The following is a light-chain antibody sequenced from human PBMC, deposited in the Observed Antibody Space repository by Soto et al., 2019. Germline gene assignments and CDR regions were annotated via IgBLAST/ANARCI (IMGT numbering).Light chain of an antibody. Sequence: DIQMTQSPSSLSASVGDRVTITCRASQDISNSLACYQQKPGKVPKVLIYATSILQSGVPARFSGSGSGTDFTLTISCVRPEDVAICYCQNYNSAPLTFGGGTKVE. V-gene: IGKV1-27*01. J-gene: IGKJ4*01. CDR3: QNYNSAPLT. CDR1: QDISNS. CDR2: ATS.